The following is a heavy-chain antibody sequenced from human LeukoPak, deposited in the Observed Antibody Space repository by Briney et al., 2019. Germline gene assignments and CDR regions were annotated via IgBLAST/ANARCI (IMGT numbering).Heavy chain of an antibody. CDR1: GFTFNTYG. D-gene: IGHD6-13*01. Sequence: GGSLRLSCAASGFTFNTYGMHWVRQAPGKGLEWVAVISYDGSNKYYADSVKGRFTISRDNSKNTLYLQMNSLRAEDTAVYYCAKSSSWYTYGDGMDVWGQGTTVTVSS. CDR2: ISYDGSNK. V-gene: IGHV3-30*18. CDR3: AKSSSWYTYGDGMDV. J-gene: IGHJ6*02.